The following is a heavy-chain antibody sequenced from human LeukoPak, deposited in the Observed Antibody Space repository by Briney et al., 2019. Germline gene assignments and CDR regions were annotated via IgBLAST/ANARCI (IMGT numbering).Heavy chain of an antibody. CDR2: INSDGSST. V-gene: IGHV3-74*01. Sequence: GGSLRLSCAASGFTFSTYWMYWVRQAPGKGLVWVSRINSDGSSTRYADSVKGRFTISRDNAKNTLYLEMNSLRAEDTAVYYCVRGVRYYGSNSFDYWGQGTLVTVSS. CDR1: GFTFSTYW. CDR3: VRGVRYYGSNSFDY. D-gene: IGHD2/OR15-2a*01. J-gene: IGHJ4*02.